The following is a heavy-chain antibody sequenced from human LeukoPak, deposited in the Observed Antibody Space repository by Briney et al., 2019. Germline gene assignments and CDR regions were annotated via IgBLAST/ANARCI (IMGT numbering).Heavy chain of an antibody. Sequence: GGSLRLSCAASGFTFSSYSMNWVRQAPGMGLEWVSYISSSSSTIYYADSVQGRFTISRDNAKNSLYLQMNSLRDEDTAVYYCARPNYGDDAFDFWGQGTMVTVSS. J-gene: IGHJ3*01. D-gene: IGHD4-17*01. CDR1: GFTFSSYS. CDR3: ARPNYGDDAFDF. V-gene: IGHV3-48*02. CDR2: ISSSSSTI.